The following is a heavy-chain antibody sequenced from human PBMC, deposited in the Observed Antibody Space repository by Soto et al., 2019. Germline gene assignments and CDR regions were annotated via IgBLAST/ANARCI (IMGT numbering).Heavy chain of an antibody. D-gene: IGHD2-2*02. CDR2: INPNSGGT. V-gene: IGHV1-2*02. CDR3: AREFVVVPAAIRSEYYYGMDV. J-gene: IGHJ6*02. CDR1: GYTFTGYY. Sequence: ASVKVSCKASGYTFTGYYMHWVRQAPGQGLEWMGWINPNSGGTNYAQKFQGRVTMTRDTSISTAYMELSRLRSDDTAVYYCAREFVVVPAAIRSEYYYGMDVWGQGTTVTVSS.